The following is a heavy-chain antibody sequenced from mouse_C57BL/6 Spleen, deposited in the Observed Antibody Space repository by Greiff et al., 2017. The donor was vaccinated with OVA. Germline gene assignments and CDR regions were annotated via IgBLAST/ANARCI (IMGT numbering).Heavy chain of an antibody. D-gene: IGHD2-13*01. Sequence: QVQLKQSGAELVRPGTSVKVSCKASGYAFTNYLIEWVKQRPGQGLEWIGVINPGSGGTNYNEKFKGKATLTADKSSSTAYMQLSSLTSEDSAVDFCASRDGDYDFDYWGQGTTLTVSS. J-gene: IGHJ2*01. CDR2: INPGSGGT. CDR3: ASRDGDYDFDY. CDR1: GYAFTNYL. V-gene: IGHV1-54*01.